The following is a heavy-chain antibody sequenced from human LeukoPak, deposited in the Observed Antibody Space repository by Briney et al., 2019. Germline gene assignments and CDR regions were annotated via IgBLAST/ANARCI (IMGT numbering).Heavy chain of an antibody. V-gene: IGHV3-23*01. CDR3: AKGGGFLEWPMDV. CDR1: GFTFSDYY. Sequence: GGSLRLSCAGSGFTFSDYYMSWIRQAPGKGLEWVSAISGSGGSTYYADSVKGRFTISRDNSKNTLYLQMNSLRAEDTAVYYCAKGGGFLEWPMDVWGKGTTVTVSS. CDR2: ISGSGGST. J-gene: IGHJ6*03. D-gene: IGHD3-3*01.